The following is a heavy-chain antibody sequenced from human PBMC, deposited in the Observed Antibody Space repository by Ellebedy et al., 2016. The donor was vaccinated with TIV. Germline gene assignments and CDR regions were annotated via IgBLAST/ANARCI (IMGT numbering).Heavy chain of an antibody. V-gene: IGHV3-23*01. CDR3: AAGAMADY. J-gene: IGHJ4*02. CDR1: GFTFSDYP. CDR2: LSNNSRTT. Sequence: PGGFLRLSCAASGFTFSDYPMTWVRQAPGKGLEWVSVLSNNSRTTFYADFVKGRFFISRDNSKNTLFLQMNSLRAEDTAIYYCAAGAMADYWGQGTVVTVSS. D-gene: IGHD5-18*01.